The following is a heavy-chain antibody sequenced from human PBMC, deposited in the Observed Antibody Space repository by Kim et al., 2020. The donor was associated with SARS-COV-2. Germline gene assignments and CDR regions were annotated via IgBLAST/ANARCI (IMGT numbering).Heavy chain of an antibody. CDR1: GFTFSSYE. D-gene: IGHD5-12*01. CDR2: IGTAGDT. Sequence: GGSLRLSCAASGFTFSSYEMHWVRQATGKGLEWVSAIGTAGDTYYPGSVKGRFTISRENAKNSLYLQMNSLRAGDTAVYYCARANSGYVYGMDVWGQGTTVAVSS. J-gene: IGHJ6*02. V-gene: IGHV3-13*01. CDR3: ARANSGYVYGMDV.